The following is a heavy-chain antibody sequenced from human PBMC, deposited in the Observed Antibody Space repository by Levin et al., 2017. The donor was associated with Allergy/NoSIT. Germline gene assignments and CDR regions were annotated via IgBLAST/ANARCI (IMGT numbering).Heavy chain of an antibody. CDR3: AKDYVSGPSDY. D-gene: IGHD3-3*01. J-gene: IGHJ4*02. Sequence: GGSLRLSCVTSGYTFTSHGIHWVRQAPGKGLEWVAVIWADGSREDYIDSVRGRFIVTKDNTKNTVYLQMNSLRAEDTATYYCAKDYVSGPSDYWGQGTLVTVSS. V-gene: IGHV3-33*06. CDR1: GYTFTSHG. CDR2: IWADGSRE.